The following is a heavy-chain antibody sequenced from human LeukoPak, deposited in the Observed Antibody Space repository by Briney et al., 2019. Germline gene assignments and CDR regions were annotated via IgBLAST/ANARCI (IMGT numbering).Heavy chain of an antibody. CDR2: IYYSGST. CDR1: GGSISSSSYY. CDR3: ARQEMATIPDWFDP. J-gene: IGHJ5*02. Sequence: SETLSLTCIVSGGSISSSSYYWGWIRQPPGKGLEWIGSIYYSGSTYYNPSLKSRVTISVDTSKNQFSLKLSSVTAADTAVYYCARQEMATIPDWFDPWGQGTLVTVSS. D-gene: IGHD5-24*01. V-gene: IGHV4-39*07.